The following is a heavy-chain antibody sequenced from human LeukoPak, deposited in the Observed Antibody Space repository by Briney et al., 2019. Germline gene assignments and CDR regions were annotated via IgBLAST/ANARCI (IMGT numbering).Heavy chain of an antibody. D-gene: IGHD3-10*02. V-gene: IGHV4-38-2*01. J-gene: IGHJ4*02. CDR1: GYSISNSYY. CDR3: ARNVSTGYFDY. Sequence: SETLSLTCGVSGYSISNSYYWSWIRQPPGKGLEWIASIYNSGSTYYNPSLKSRVTISVDTSKNQFSLKLSSVTAADTAVYYCARNVSTGYFDYWGQGTLVTVSS. CDR2: IYNSGST.